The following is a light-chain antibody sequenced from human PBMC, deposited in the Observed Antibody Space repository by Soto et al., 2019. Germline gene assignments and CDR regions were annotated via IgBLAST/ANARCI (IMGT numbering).Light chain of an antibody. Sequence: EIVLTQSPGTLSLSPGERATLSCRASQSVSSSYLAWYQQKPGQAPRLLIYATSSRVTGVPDRFSGSGSGTDFTLTINRLEPEDFAVYYCQPFGGSPPRLTFGGGTKVEIK. V-gene: IGKV3-20*01. CDR1: QSVSSSY. CDR2: ATS. J-gene: IGKJ4*01. CDR3: QPFGGSPPRLT.